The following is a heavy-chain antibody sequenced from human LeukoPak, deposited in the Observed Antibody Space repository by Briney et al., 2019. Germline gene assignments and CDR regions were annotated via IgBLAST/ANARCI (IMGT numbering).Heavy chain of an antibody. V-gene: IGHV3-33*01. CDR3: ARGDGYNDAEYLQH. Sequence: GGSLRLSCAASGFTFSSYGMPWVRQAPGKGLEWVAVIWYDGSNKYYGASVKGVFTISRDNSKKTLYLQMHSLRVEDTAVYYCARGDGYNDAEYLQHWGQGTLVPVS. D-gene: IGHD5-24*01. J-gene: IGHJ1*01. CDR2: IWYDGSNK. CDR1: GFTFSSYG.